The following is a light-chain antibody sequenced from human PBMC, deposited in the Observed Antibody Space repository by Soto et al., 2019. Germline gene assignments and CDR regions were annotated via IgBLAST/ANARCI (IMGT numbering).Light chain of an antibody. CDR1: QSVGTN. CDR2: GAS. CDR3: QQYYHWPWT. V-gene: IGKV3-15*01. Sequence: EIVMTQSPATLSVSPGERATLSCRASQSVGTNLAWYQQKPGQAPRLLIYGASTRATGIPARVSGSGSGTEFTLTISSLQSEDFVVYYCQQYYHWPWTFGQGTKLEIK. J-gene: IGKJ2*02.